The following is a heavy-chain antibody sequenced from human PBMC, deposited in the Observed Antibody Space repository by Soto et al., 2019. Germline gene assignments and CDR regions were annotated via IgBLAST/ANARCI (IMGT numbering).Heavy chain of an antibody. Sequence: QVQLVQSGAEVKKPGSSVKVSCKASGGTFSSYTISWVRQAPGQGLEWMGRIIPILGIANYAQKFQGRVTITADKSTSTAYMELRSLRAEDTAVYYCARDSKLGYCSGGSRDGPGEEPLFDYWGQGTLVTVSS. J-gene: IGHJ4*02. CDR2: IIPILGIA. CDR3: ARDSKLGYCSGGSRDGPGEEPLFDY. V-gene: IGHV1-69*08. CDR1: GGTFSSYT. D-gene: IGHD2-15*01.